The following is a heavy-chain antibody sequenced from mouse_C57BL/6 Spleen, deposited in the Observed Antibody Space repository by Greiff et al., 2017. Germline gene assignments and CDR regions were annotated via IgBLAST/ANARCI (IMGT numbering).Heavy chain of an antibody. V-gene: IGHV1-53*01. CDR3: ASITTVVVPFDY. Sequence: VKLQESGTELVKPGASVKLSCKASGYTFTSYWMHWVKQRPGQGLEWIGNINPSNGGTNYNEKFKSKATLTVDKASSTAYMQLSSRTSEDSAVYYCASITTVVVPFDYWGQGTTLTVSS. J-gene: IGHJ2*01. CDR1: GYTFTSYW. CDR2: INPSNGGT. D-gene: IGHD1-1*01.